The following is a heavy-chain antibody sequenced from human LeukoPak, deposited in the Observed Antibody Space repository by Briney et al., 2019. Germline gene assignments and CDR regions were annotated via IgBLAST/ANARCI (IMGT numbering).Heavy chain of an antibody. CDR3: ASASRSGYDDH. V-gene: IGHV3-74*03. D-gene: IGHD3-3*01. CDR2: INGDGSSA. Sequence: PGGSLRLSCAASGFTSSSYWMHWVRQVPGKGLVWVSLINGDGSSATSADAVRGRFTICRDNAKNTLYLQMNSLSAEDTAVYYCASASRSGYDDHWGQGTLVTVST. J-gene: IGHJ4*02. CDR1: GFTSSSYW.